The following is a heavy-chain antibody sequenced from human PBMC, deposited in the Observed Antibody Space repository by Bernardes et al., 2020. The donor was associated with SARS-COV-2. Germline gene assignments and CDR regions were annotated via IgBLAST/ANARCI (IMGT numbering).Heavy chain of an antibody. D-gene: IGHD3-10*01. V-gene: IGHV3-23*01. CDR2: ISGSGGST. CDR1: GFTFSSYD. CDR3: AKDGVLLWFGELLD. J-gene: IGHJ4*02. Sequence: GGSLRLSCAASGFTFSSYDMSWVRQAPGKGLEWVSAISGSGGSTYYADSVKGRFTISRDNSKNTLYLQMNSLRAEYTAVYYCAKDGVLLWFGELLDWGQGSLVTVSS.